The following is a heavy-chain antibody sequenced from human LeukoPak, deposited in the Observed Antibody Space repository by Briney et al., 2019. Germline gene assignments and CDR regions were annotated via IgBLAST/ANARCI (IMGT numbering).Heavy chain of an antibody. CDR3: TKASGYSSGAVDY. V-gene: IGHV3-9*03. J-gene: IGHJ4*02. CDR1: GFTFDDYG. D-gene: IGHD5-18*01. CDR2: ISWNSGSI. Sequence: GRSLRLSCAASGFTFDDYGMHWVRQAPGKGLEWVSGISWNSGSIGYADSVKGRFTISRDNAKSTLYLQMYSLRADDMALYYCTKASGYSSGAVDYWGQGTLVTVSS.